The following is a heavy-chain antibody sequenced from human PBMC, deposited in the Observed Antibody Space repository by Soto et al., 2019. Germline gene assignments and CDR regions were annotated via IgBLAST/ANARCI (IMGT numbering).Heavy chain of an antibody. J-gene: IGHJ4*02. V-gene: IGHV1-18*01. CDR1: GYTFTMYG. CDR2: ITPYNGNT. D-gene: IGHD2-15*01. CDR3: AMGEGFLDF. Sequence: QVQLVQSGADVKKPGASVTVPCKASGYTFTMYGISWVRQAPGQGLEWMGWITPYNGNTQYAQKFQGRVPMTTDTSTSTAYMELRSLRSDGTAVYFCAMGEGFLDFWGQGTLVTVSS.